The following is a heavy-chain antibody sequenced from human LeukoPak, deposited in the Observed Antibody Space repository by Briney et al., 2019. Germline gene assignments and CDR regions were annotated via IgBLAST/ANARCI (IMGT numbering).Heavy chain of an antibody. J-gene: IGHJ4*02. D-gene: IGHD3-22*01. V-gene: IGHV3-21*01. CDR2: ISSSSSYI. Sequence: PGGSLRLSCAASGFTFRSYAMSWVRQAPGKGLEWVSSISSSSSYIYYADSVKGRFTISRDNAKNSLYLQMNSLRAEDTAVYYCARDGSGYSRDYWGQGTLVTVSS. CDR1: GFTFRSYA. CDR3: ARDGSGYSRDY.